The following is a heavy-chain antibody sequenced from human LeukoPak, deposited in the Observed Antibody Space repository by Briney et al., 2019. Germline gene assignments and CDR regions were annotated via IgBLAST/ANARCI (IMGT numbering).Heavy chain of an antibody. V-gene: IGHV1-24*01. CDR3: ATWARGIVVVTLDY. CDR2: FDPEDGEA. Sequence: GASVKVSCKVSGYTLTELSMHWVRQAPGKGLEWMGGFDPEDGEAIYAQKFQGRVTMTEDTSTDTAYMELSSLRSEDTAVYYCATWARGIVVVTLDYWGQGTLVTVSS. CDR1: GYTLTELS. D-gene: IGHD3-22*01. J-gene: IGHJ4*02.